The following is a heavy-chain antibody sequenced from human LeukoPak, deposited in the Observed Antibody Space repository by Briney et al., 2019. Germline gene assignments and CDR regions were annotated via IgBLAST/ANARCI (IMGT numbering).Heavy chain of an antibody. J-gene: IGHJ6*03. V-gene: IGHV1-8*03. CDR1: GYTFTDYY. Sequence: GASVKVSCKASGYTFTDYYISWVRQAPGQGLEWMGWMNPNSGNTGYAQKFQGRVTITRNTSISTAYMELSSLRSEDTAVYYCARAPWHRMVRGVIIPYYYYMDVWGKGTTVTVSS. CDR2: MNPNSGNT. D-gene: IGHD3-10*01. CDR3: ARAPWHRMVRGVIIPYYYYMDV.